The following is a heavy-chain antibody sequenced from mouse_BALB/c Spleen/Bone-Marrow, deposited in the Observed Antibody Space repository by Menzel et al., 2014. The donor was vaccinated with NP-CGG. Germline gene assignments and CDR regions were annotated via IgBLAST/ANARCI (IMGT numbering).Heavy chain of an antibody. CDR1: GYTFTDYE. V-gene: IGHV1-15*01. CDR3: TRVGYGNSYYFDY. Sequence: QVQLQQSGAELVRPGASVTLSCKASGYTFTDYEMHWVKQTPVHGLEWIGAIDPETGGTAYNQKFKGKATLTADKSSSTAYMELRSLTSEDSAVYYCTRVGYGNSYYFDYWGQGTTLTVSS. J-gene: IGHJ2*01. CDR2: IDPETGGT. D-gene: IGHD2-1*01.